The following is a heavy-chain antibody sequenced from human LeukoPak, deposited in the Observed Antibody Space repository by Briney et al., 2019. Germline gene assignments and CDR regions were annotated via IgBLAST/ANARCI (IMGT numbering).Heavy chain of an antibody. CDR3: ARPFGVVISDAFDI. V-gene: IGHV3-33*01. D-gene: IGHD3-3*01. J-gene: IGHJ3*02. CDR1: GFTFSSYG. CDR2: IWYDGSNK. Sequence: GGSLRLSCAASGFTFSSYGMHGVRQAPGKGLEWVAVIWYDGSNKYYAGSVKGGFTISRDNSKNTLYLQMNSLRAEDTAVYYCARPFGVVISDAFDIWGQGTMVTVSS.